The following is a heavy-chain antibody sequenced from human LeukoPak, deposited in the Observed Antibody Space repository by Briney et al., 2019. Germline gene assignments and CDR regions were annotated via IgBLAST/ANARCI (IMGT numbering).Heavy chain of an antibody. CDR3: ASSGGGYVLDS. Sequence: SETLSLTCTVSGGSIISYYWNWIRQPPGKGLEWIGYIYYSGSTYYNPSLKSRVTMSVDMSKNQFSLKLSSVTAADTAVYYCASSGGGYVLDSWGQGTLVTVSS. J-gene: IGHJ4*02. CDR1: GGSIISYY. D-gene: IGHD5-12*01. CDR2: IYYSGST. V-gene: IGHV4-59*08.